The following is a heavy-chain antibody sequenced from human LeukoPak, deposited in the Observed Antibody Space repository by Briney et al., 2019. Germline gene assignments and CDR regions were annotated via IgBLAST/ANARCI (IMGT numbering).Heavy chain of an antibody. Sequence: SETLSLTCTVSGGSISSYYWSWIRQPPGEGLEWIGYIYYSGSTNYNPSLRSRVTISIDTSKNQFSLRLSSVTAADTAVYYCARDIYGSFDYWGQGTLVTVSS. CDR3: ARDIYGSFDY. V-gene: IGHV4-59*01. CDR1: GGSISSYY. D-gene: IGHD2-15*01. CDR2: IYYSGST. J-gene: IGHJ4*02.